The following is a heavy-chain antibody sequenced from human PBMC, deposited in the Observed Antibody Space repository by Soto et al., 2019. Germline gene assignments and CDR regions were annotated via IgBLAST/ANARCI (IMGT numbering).Heavy chain of an antibody. J-gene: IGHJ5*02. V-gene: IGHV1-69*05. D-gene: IGHD6-6*01. Sequence: SVKVSCKASGGTFGNYAINWLRQAPGQGLQWMGDISPMFHKANYAQKLQGRVTMTTDTSTSTAYMELRSLRSDDTAVYYCAVEYSSSSNWFDPWGQGTLVPVSS. CDR2: ISPMFHKA. CDR3: AVEYSSSSNWFDP. CDR1: GGTFGNYA.